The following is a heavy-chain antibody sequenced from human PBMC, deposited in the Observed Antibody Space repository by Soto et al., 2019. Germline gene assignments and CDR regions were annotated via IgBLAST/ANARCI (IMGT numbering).Heavy chain of an antibody. CDR2: TYYTADT. V-gene: IGHV4-59*12. CDR1: GVSIRSYF. Sequence: SETLSLTCTVSGVSIRSYFWSWIRQPPGKGLEWIGYTYYTADTKYSPSLESRATISADPSKKQFSLRLSPVRAEDTAVYYCARSYLERTWFDPWGQGTLVTVSS. J-gene: IGHJ5*02. D-gene: IGHD3-3*01. CDR3: ARSYLERTWFDP.